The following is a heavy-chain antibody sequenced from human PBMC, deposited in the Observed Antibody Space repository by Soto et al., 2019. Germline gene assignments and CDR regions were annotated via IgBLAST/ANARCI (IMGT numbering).Heavy chain of an antibody. CDR1: GYTFTGYY. D-gene: IGHD4-4*01. V-gene: IGHV1-2*02. Sequence: ASVKVSCKASGYTFTGYYMHWVRQAPGQGLEWMGWINPNSGGTNYAQKFQGRVTMTRDTSISTAYMELSRLRSDDTAVYYCARGYYSNYRAPNYYYYGMDVWGQGTTVTVS. CDR2: INPNSGGT. CDR3: ARGYYSNYRAPNYYYYGMDV. J-gene: IGHJ6*02.